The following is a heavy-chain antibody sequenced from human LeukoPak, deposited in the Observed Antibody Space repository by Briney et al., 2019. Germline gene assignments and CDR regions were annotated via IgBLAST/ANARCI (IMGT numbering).Heavy chain of an antibody. CDR2: ITGSGGST. J-gene: IGHJ6*03. CDR1: GFTFSSYG. Sequence: GGSLRLSCAASGFTFSSYGMSWVRQAPGKGLEWVSAITGSGGSTYYADSVKGRFTISKDNSKNTLYLQMNSLRAEDTAVYYCAKGFGIMVRGVVLSYYYYMDVWGKGTTVTISS. D-gene: IGHD3-10*01. V-gene: IGHV3-23*01. CDR3: AKGFGIMVRGVVLSYYYYMDV.